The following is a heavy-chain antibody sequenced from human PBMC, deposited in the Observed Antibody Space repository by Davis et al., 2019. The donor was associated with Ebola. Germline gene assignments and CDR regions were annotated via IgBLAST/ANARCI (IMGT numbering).Heavy chain of an antibody. D-gene: IGHD3-3*01. CDR3: ARGTFTRITTFGVVPTYYMDV. V-gene: IGHV4-34*01. CDR2: INHSGRT. J-gene: IGHJ6*03. Sequence: SETLSLTCAVYGGSLSLYQWSWIRQVPGKGLEWIGEINHSGRTNYSPALKSRVTMSIDTSKNQFSLNVRSVTAADTAVYYCARGTFTRITTFGVVPTYYMDVWGKGTTVTVSS. CDR1: GGSLSLYQ.